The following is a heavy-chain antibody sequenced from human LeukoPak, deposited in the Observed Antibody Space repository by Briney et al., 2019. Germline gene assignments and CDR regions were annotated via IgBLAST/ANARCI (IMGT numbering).Heavy chain of an antibody. V-gene: IGHV3-23*01. CDR2: ICGSGGST. D-gene: IGHD3-10*01. J-gene: IGHJ3*02. CDR3: AKDSRHPLWFGESLGAFDI. Sequence: PGGSLRLSCAASGFTFSSYAMSWVRRAPGKGLEWVSAICGSGGSTYYADSVKGRFTISRDNSKNTLYLQMNSLRAEDTAVYYCAKDSRHPLWFGESLGAFDIWGQGTMVAVSS. CDR1: GFTFSSYA.